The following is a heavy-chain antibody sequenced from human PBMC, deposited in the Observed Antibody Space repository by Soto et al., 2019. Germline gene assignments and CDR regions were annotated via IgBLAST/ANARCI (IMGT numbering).Heavy chain of an antibody. D-gene: IGHD6-6*01. CDR2: IIGTGRST. CDR3: AKGGAADRPPYSYDYDYYWDV. CDR1: GFTFSDYG. V-gene: IGHV3-23*01. J-gene: IGHJ6*03. Sequence: EVQLLQSGGGLVQPGGSLRLSCAASGFTFSDYGMSWVRQAPGKGLDWVSTIIGTGRSTYYADSVKGRFTISRDNTKNTLYLEMKSMPDEETAVYYCAKGGAADRPPYSYDYDYYWDVWGKGTAVTVSS.